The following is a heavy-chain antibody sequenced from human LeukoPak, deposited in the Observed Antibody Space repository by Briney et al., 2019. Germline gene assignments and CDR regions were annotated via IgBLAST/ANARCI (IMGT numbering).Heavy chain of an antibody. Sequence: SETLSLTCAVYGGSFSGYYWSWIRQHPGKGLEWIGEINHSGSTNYNPSLKSRVTISVDTSKNQFSLKLSSVTAADTAVYYCARGYYGSGDWGQGTLVTVSS. V-gene: IGHV4-34*01. J-gene: IGHJ4*02. D-gene: IGHD3-10*01. CDR2: INHSGST. CDR1: GGSFSGYY. CDR3: ARGYYGSGD.